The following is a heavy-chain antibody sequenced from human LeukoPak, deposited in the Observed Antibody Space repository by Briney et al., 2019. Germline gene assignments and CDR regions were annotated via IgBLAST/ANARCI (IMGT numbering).Heavy chain of an antibody. J-gene: IGHJ4*02. CDR2: IYYSGST. D-gene: IGHD6-19*01. CDR3: ASEYSSGRGGFDY. V-gene: IGHV4-39*07. Sequence: SETLSLTCTVSGGSISSSSYYWGWIRQPPGKGLEWIGSIYYSGSTYYNPSLKSRVTISVDTSKNQFSLKLSSVTAADTAVYYCASEYSSGRGGFDYWGQGTLVTVSS. CDR1: GGSISSSSYY.